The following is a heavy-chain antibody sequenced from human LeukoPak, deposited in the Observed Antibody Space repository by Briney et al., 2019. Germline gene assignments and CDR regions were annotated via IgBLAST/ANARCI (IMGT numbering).Heavy chain of an antibody. V-gene: IGHV3-21*01. D-gene: IGHD3-10*01. CDR2: ISSSSGYI. CDR3: ASDSSILWPH. Sequence: PGGSLRLSCAASGLTFSSYSMNWVRQAPGKGLEWVSSISSSSGYIYYADSVKGRFTISRDNAQNSLYLQMNSLRAEDTAVYYCASDSSILWPHWGQGTLVTVSS. J-gene: IGHJ4*02. CDR1: GLTFSSYS.